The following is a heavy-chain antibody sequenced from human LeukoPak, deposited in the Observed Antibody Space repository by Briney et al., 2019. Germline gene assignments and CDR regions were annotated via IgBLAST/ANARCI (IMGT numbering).Heavy chain of an antibody. CDR2: ITGSGGTT. D-gene: IGHD4-23*01. Sequence: PGGSLRLSCTASGFTFTAYVMSWVRQAPGKGPEWVSGITGSGGTTHYADSVKGGFTISRDNSKNTDHLQMNSLRADDTGVYYCAKGQRWDVPHYFDSWGQGTLVTVSS. V-gene: IGHV3-23*01. J-gene: IGHJ4*02. CDR1: GFTFTAYV. CDR3: AKGQRWDVPHYFDS.